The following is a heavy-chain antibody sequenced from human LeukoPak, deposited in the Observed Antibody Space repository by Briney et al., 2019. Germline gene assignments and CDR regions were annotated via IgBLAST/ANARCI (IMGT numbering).Heavy chain of an antibody. D-gene: IGHD5-18*01. Sequence: GRSLRLSCAASGFTFSSYGMHWVRQAPGKGLEWVAVISYDGSNKYYADSVKGRFTISRDNSKNTLYLQMNSLRAEDTAVYYCAKIEVVDTAMEDFDYWGQGTLVTVSS. CDR2: ISYDGSNK. V-gene: IGHV3-30*18. CDR3: AKIEVVDTAMEDFDY. J-gene: IGHJ4*02. CDR1: GFTFSSYG.